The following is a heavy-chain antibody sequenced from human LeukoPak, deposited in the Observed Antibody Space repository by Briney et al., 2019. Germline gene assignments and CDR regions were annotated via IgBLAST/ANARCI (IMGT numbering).Heavy chain of an antibody. CDR3: AKAPRFGDHATEYYYYYMHV. V-gene: IGHV3-23*01. Sequence: GGTLRLSCAASGFTFTSYAMSWVRQAPGKGLEWVSSISGSGGGTFYADSVKGRFTISRDNSKNTLYLQMNSLRVEDTAVYYCAKAPRFGDHATEYYYYYMHVWGKGTTVTVSS. D-gene: IGHD3-16*01. CDR2: ISGSGGGT. CDR1: GFTFTSYA. J-gene: IGHJ6*03.